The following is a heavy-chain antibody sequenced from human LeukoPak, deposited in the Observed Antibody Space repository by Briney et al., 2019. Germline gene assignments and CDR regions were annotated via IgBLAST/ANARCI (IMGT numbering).Heavy chain of an antibody. CDR3: ARALGYCSSTSRLYYFDY. CDR2: IYHSGST. D-gene: IGHD2-2*01. CDR1: GYSISSGYY. Sequence: KPSETLSLTCAVSGYSISSGYYWGWTRPPPGKGLEWIGSIYHSGSTYYNPSLKSRVTISVDTSKNQFSLKLSSVTAADTAVYYCARALGYCSSTSRLYYFDYWGQGTLVTVSS. V-gene: IGHV4-38-2*01. J-gene: IGHJ4*02.